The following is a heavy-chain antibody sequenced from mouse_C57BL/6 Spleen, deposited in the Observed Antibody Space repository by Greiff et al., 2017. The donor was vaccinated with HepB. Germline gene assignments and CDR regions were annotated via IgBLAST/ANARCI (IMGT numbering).Heavy chain of an antibody. CDR1: GYTFTSYW. J-gene: IGHJ3*01. D-gene: IGHD2-2*01. CDR3: AIYYGYAWFAY. Sequence: QVQLQQPGAALVMPGASVKLSCKASGYTFTSYWMHWVKQRPGQGLECIGEIDPSDSYTNYNQKFKGKSTLTVDKSSSTAYMQLSSLTSGDSAVYYWAIYYGYAWFAYWGQGTLVTVSA. CDR2: IDPSDSYT. V-gene: IGHV1-69*01.